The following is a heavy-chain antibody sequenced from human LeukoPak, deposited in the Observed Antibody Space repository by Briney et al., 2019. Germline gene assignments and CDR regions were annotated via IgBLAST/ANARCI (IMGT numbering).Heavy chain of an antibody. D-gene: IGHD3-10*01. Sequence: SETLSLTCTVSGGSISSGDYYWSWIRQPPGKGLEWIEYIYYSGSTYYNPSLKSRVTISVDTSKNQFSLKLSSVTAADTAVYYCARVMWFGDKNDWFDPWGQGTLVTVSS. CDR3: ARVMWFGDKNDWFDP. J-gene: IGHJ5*02. CDR1: GGSISSGDYY. V-gene: IGHV4-30-4*01. CDR2: IYYSGST.